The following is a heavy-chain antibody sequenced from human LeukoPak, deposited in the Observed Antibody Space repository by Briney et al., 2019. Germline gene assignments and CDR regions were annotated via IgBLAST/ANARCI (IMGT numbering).Heavy chain of an antibody. D-gene: IGHD3-3*01. J-gene: IGHJ3*02. Sequence: ASVKVSCKASGYTFTGYYMHWVQQAPGQGLEWMGWINPNSGGTNYAQKFQGRVTMTRDTSISTAYMELSRLRSDDTAVYYCARDRDFWSGSDAFDIWGQGTMVTVSS. V-gene: IGHV1-2*02. CDR2: INPNSGGT. CDR3: ARDRDFWSGSDAFDI. CDR1: GYTFTGYY.